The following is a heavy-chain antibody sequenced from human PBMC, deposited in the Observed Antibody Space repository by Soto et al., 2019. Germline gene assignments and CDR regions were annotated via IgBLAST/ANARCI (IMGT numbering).Heavy chain of an antibody. CDR2: IKDDGSST. Sequence: GGSLRLSCAASGFTCSGHWIHWLRQPPGKGLLWVARIKDDGSSTKYADSVKGRFTISRDNANNSLYLQMNSLRDEDTAVYFCARSRPLNGITPDYWGQGTLVTVSS. CDR3: ARSRPLNGITPDY. J-gene: IGHJ4*02. V-gene: IGHV3-74*01. CDR1: GFTCSGHW. D-gene: IGHD1-7*01.